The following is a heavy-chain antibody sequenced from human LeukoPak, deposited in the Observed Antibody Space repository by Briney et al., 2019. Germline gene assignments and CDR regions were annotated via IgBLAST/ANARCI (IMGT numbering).Heavy chain of an antibody. CDR3: ARAGQYYYDSAGYFPDY. Sequence: PSQTLSLTCTVSGGSISSGGYYWSWIRQHPGKGLEWIGSIYYSGNTYYNPSLKGRVTISVDTSNNQFSLKLNSVTAADTAVYYCARAGQYYYDSAGYFPDYWGQGTLVTVSS. D-gene: IGHD3-22*01. J-gene: IGHJ4*02. V-gene: IGHV4-30-4*08. CDR1: GGSISSGGYY. CDR2: IYYSGNT.